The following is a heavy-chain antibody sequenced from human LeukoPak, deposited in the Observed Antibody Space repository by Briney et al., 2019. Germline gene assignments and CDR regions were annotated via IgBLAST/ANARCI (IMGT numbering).Heavy chain of an antibody. CDR3: TRGGVDY. V-gene: IGHV3-74*01. CDR2: INTDGSTT. D-gene: IGHD3-16*01. Sequence: PGGSLRLSCAASGFTFSSYGMHWVRHAPGKGLVWVSRINTDGSTTNYADAVKGRFNISRDNAKNTLYLSMNSQRADDTAVYYCTRGGVDYWGQGTLVTVSS. J-gene: IGHJ4*02. CDR1: GFTFSSYG.